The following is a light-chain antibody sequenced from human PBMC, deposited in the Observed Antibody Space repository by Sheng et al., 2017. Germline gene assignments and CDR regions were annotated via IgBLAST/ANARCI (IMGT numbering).Light chain of an antibody. CDR2: GAS. CDR1: QSVDTN. CDR3: QQYDNWPQT. J-gene: IGKJ1*01. Sequence: MTQSPATLSVSPGERATLSCRASQSVDTNLAWYQHKPGQALRLLIYGASTRATGIPAKISGSGSGTEFTLTISSLQSEDFAVYYCQQYDNWPQTFGQGTKVEI. V-gene: IGKV3D-15*01.